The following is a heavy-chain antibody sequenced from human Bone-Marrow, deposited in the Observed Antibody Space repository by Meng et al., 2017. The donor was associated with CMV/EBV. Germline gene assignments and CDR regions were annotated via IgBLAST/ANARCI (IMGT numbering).Heavy chain of an antibody. CDR2: INPNSGGT. CDR3: ARDPRYCSSTSCYPNWFDP. D-gene: IGHD2-2*01. Sequence: ASVKVSCKASGYTFTGYYMHWVRQAPGQGLEWMGWINPNSGGTNYAQKFQGRVTMTRDTSISTAYMELSRLRSDDTAVYYCARDPRYCSSTSCYPNWFDPWGQGTLDTVSS. J-gene: IGHJ5*02. CDR1: GYTFTGYY. V-gene: IGHV1-2*02.